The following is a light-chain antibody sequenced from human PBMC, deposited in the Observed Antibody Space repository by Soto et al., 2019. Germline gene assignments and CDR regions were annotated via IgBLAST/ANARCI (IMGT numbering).Light chain of an antibody. J-gene: IGLJ3*02. CDR1: SSDIGGYKF. Sequence: QSVLTQSASVSGSPGQSITISCTGTSSDIGGYKFVSWYQQHPGKAPKLIIYEVNNRPSGISNRFSGSKSGNTASLTISGLQAEDEADYYCSSYISTNTLVFGRGTQLTVL. CDR3: SSYISTNTLV. CDR2: EVN. V-gene: IGLV2-14*01.